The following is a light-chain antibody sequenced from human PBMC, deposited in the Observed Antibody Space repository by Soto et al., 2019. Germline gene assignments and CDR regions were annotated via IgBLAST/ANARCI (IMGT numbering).Light chain of an antibody. J-gene: IGKJ5*01. V-gene: IGKV1-27*01. Sequence: DIQMTQSPSSLSASVGDRVTITCRASQDIINYLAWYQQKPGTVPNLLIYRASTLQSGVPSRFSGSGSGTDFTLTISSLQPEDVATYYCQRYNSVPITFGQGTRLEI. CDR1: QDIINY. CDR3: QRYNSVPIT. CDR2: RAS.